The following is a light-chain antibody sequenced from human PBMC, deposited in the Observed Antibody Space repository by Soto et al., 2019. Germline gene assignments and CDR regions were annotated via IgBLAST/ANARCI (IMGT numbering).Light chain of an antibody. CDR2: SAS. CDR1: QGISSY. CDR3: QQHHSYPWR. Sequence: IQLTQSPSSLSASVGDSVTITCRASQGISSYLTWFPQKPGKAPLLLVYSASTLQSGVPSRFCGSGSVTIFTLTISGLQPQDFATYYCQQHHSYPWRFGQGTKVEIK. J-gene: IGKJ1*01. V-gene: IGKV1-9*01.